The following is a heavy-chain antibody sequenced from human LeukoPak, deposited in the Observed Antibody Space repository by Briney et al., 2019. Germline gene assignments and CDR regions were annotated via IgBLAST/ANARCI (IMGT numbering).Heavy chain of an antibody. J-gene: IGHJ4*02. CDR3: ASSSPIVVVVRGFDY. CDR1: GYTFTGYY. Sequence: ASVKVSCKASGYTFTGYYMHWVRQAPGQGLEWMGWINPNSGDTNYAQKLQGRVTMTRDTSISTAYMELSRLRSDDTAVYYCASSSPIVVVVRGFDYWGQGTLVTVSS. CDR2: INPNSGDT. V-gene: IGHV1-2*02. D-gene: IGHD2-15*01.